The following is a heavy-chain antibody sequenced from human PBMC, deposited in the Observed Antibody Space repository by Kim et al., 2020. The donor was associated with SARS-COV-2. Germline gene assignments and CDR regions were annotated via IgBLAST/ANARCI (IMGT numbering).Heavy chain of an antibody. CDR2: ISAYNGNT. D-gene: IGHD4-17*01. J-gene: IGHJ4*02. Sequence: ASVKVSCKASGYTFTSYGISWVRQAPGQGLEWMGWISAYNGNTNYAQKLQGRVTMTTDTSTSTAYMELRSLRSDDTAVYYCARDLSTSTVTLFDYWGQGTLVTVSS. CDR1: GYTFTSYG. V-gene: IGHV1-18*01. CDR3: ARDLSTSTVTLFDY.